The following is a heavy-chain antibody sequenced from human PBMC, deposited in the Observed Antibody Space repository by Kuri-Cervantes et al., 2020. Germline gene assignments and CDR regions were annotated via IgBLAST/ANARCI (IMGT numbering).Heavy chain of an antibody. CDR2: IYPGDSDT. Sequence: KVSCKGSGYSFTSYWIGRVRQMPGTGLEWMGIIYPGDSDTRYSPSFQGQVTISADKSISTAYLQWSSLKASDTAMYYCARQDAGDHDAFDIWGQGTVVTVSS. D-gene: IGHD2-21*02. V-gene: IGHV5-51*01. CDR1: GYSFTSYW. J-gene: IGHJ3*02. CDR3: ARQDAGDHDAFDI.